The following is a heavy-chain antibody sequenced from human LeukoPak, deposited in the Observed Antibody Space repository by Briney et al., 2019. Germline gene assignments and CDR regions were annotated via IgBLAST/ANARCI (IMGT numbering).Heavy chain of an antibody. V-gene: IGHV1-18*01. D-gene: IGHD3-22*01. CDR2: ISAHNGNT. Sequence: ASVKVSCKASGYTFTSYGISWVRQAPGQGLEWMGWISAHNGNTNYAQKLQGRVTMTTDTSTSTAYMELRSLRSDDTAVYYCARLLPYYYDSSGYLRGYYYYMDVWGKGTTVTVSS. J-gene: IGHJ6*03. CDR1: GYTFTSYG. CDR3: ARLLPYYYDSSGYLRGYYYYMDV.